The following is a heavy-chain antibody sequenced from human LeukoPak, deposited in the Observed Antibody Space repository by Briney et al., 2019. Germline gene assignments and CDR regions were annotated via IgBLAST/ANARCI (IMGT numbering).Heavy chain of an antibody. CDR2: IRESGDST. Sequence: GGSLRLSCAASGFTFSSYAMSWVRQAPGKGLEWVSAIRESGDSTHYADSVKGRFAISRDNSKNTLYLQMNSLRAEDTAVYYCAKTKPYGTTWFGGIDWGQGALVTVSS. CDR1: GFTFSSYA. D-gene: IGHD3-10*01. V-gene: IGHV3-23*01. J-gene: IGHJ4*02. CDR3: AKTKPYGTTWFGGID.